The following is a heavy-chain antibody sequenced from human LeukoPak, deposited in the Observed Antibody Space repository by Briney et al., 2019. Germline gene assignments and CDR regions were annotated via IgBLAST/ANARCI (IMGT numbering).Heavy chain of an antibody. V-gene: IGHV3-33*01. J-gene: IGHJ4*02. CDR1: GFTLSSHG. D-gene: IGHD3-3*01. Sequence: GRCLRLSRAASGFTLSSHGMHWVRQAPGKGQGWVAIIWYDGSNKYYADSVKGRFIISRDNYKQTLYLQMNGLRPEDTAVYYCARGGYYAASDIWGQGALVTVSS. CDR2: IWYDGSNK. CDR3: ARGGYYAASDI.